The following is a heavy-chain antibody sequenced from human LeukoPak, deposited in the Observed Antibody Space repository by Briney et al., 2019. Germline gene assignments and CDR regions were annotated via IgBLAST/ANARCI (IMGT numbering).Heavy chain of an antibody. CDR2: IFDAGRT. D-gene: IGHD6-19*01. J-gene: IGHJ4*02. Sequence: GGSLRLSCAASGFAVGGTYMSWVRQAAGKGWQWVSTIFDAGRTTYADSVQGRFTISRDSYMNTLFLQMNSLRADDTAVYYCAGATKWLAHDFWGQGILVTVSS. CDR3: AGATKWLAHDF. CDR1: GFAVGGTY. V-gene: IGHV3-53*01.